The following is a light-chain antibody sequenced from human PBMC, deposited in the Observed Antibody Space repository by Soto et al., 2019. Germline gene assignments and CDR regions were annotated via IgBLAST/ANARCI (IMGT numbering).Light chain of an antibody. CDR1: QSVSGW. Sequence: DVQMTQSPSTVSASLGDRVTITCRASQSVSGWLAWYQQKPGKAPKLLIYKASNVESGVPSRFSGSGSGTEFTLTISSLQPDDFATYYCQQYNAYPTFGQGTKVDIK. CDR2: KAS. V-gene: IGKV1-5*03. J-gene: IGKJ1*01. CDR3: QQYNAYPT.